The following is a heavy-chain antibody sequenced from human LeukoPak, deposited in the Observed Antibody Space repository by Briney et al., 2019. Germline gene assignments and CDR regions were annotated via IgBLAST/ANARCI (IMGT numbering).Heavy chain of an antibody. CDR3: AKWPEGAMDYFDY. CDR1: GFTFSRYS. CDR2: IPNEGSNK. Sequence: GGSLRLSCAASGFTFSRYSMHWVRQAPGKGLEWVAVIPNEGSNKYYADSVKGRFTISRDNSKNTLYLEMSSLRVEDTAIYYCAKWPEGAMDYFDYWGQGTLVTVSS. V-gene: IGHV3-30-3*02. J-gene: IGHJ4*02. D-gene: IGHD3-16*01.